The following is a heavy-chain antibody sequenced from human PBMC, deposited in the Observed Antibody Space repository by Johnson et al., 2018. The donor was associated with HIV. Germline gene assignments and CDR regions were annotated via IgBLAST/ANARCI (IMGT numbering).Heavy chain of an antibody. D-gene: IGHD2-15*01. CDR2: IWYDESNK. V-gene: IGHV3-33*08. J-gene: IGHJ3*02. Sequence: VQLVESGGGLIQPGGSLRLSCAASGFTVSSNYMSWVRQAPGKGLEWVSVIWYDESNKSFPDSVKGRFTISRDNSKNTLYLQMNSLKTEDTAVYYCTTIWTTLGYCSGGSCDDAFDIWGQGTMVTVSS. CDR3: TTIWTTLGYCSGGSCDDAFDI. CDR1: GFTVSSNY.